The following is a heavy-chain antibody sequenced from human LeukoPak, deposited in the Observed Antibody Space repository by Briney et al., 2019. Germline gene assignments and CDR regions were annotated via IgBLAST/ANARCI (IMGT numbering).Heavy chain of an antibody. CDR2: ISAYNGNT. J-gene: IGHJ4*02. CDR3: ARVEYSSDVRRIDY. CDR1: GYTFTSYG. V-gene: IGHV1-18*01. D-gene: IGHD6-19*01. Sequence: GASVKVSCKASGYTFTSYGISWVRQAPGQGLEWMGWISAYNGNTNYAQKLQGRVTMTTDTSTSTAYMELRSLRSDDAAVYYCARVEYSSDVRRIDYWGQGTLVTVSS.